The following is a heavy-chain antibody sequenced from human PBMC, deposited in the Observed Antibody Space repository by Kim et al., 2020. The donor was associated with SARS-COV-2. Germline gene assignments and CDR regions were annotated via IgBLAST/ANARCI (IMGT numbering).Heavy chain of an antibody. CDR3: ARSGYGGDYYGMDV. V-gene: IGHV3-74*01. J-gene: IGHJ6*02. Sequence: GGSLRLSCAASGFTFSSYWMHWVRQAPGKGLVWVSRINSDGSSTSYADSVKGRFTISRDNAKNTLYLQMNSLRAEDTAVYYCARSGYGGDYYGMDVWGQGTTVTVSS. CDR1: GFTFSSYW. D-gene: IGHD4-17*01. CDR2: INSDGSST.